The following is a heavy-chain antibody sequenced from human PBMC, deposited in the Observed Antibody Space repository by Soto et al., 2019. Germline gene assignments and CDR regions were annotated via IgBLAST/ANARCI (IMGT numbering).Heavy chain of an antibody. CDR2: ISSNGGST. Sequence: GGSLRLSCSASGFTFSSYAMHWVRQAPGKGLEYVSAISSNGGSTYYADSVKGRFTISRDNSKNTLYLQMSSLRAEDTAVYYCVKSTEITGTSWGFDYWGQGTLVTVSS. V-gene: IGHV3-64D*06. D-gene: IGHD1-7*01. CDR3: VKSTEITGTSWGFDY. CDR1: GFTFSSYA. J-gene: IGHJ4*02.